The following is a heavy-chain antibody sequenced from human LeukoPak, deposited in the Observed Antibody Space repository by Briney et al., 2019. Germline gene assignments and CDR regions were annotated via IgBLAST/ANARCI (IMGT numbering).Heavy chain of an antibody. V-gene: IGHV1-46*01. D-gene: IGHD2-2*02. CDR1: GYTFTSYY. Sequence: ASVKVSCKASGYTFTSYYMHWVRQAPGQGLEWMGIINPSGGSTSYAQKFQGRVTMTRDTSTSTVYMELSSLRSEDTAVYYCARERGRVVVPAAIGHPSTGGWFDPWGQGTLVTVSS. CDR3: ARERGRVVVPAAIGHPSTGGWFDP. CDR2: INPSGGST. J-gene: IGHJ5*02.